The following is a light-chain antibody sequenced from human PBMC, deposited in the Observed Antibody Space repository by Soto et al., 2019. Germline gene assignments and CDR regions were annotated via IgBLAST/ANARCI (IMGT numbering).Light chain of an antibody. Sequence: DIQMTQPPSSLSASVGDRVTITCRASQSISSWLAWYQQKPGKAPKLLIYKASTLKSRVPSRFSGSGSGIEFTLTISSLQPDDFATYYCQHYNSYSEAFGQGTKV. V-gene: IGKV1-5*03. CDR2: KAS. J-gene: IGKJ1*01. CDR1: QSISSW. CDR3: QHYNSYSEA.